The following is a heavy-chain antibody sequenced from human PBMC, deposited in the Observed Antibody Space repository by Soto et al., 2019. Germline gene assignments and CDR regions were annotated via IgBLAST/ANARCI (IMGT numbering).Heavy chain of an antibody. CDR2: IKQDGSEK. V-gene: IGHV3-7*03. Sequence: GGSLRLSCAASGFTFSSYWMSWVRQAPGKGLEWVANIKQDGSEKYYVDSVKGRYTISRDNAKNSLYLQMNSLRAEDTAVYYCAREGSTYPFDYWGQGTLVTVSS. CDR1: GFTFSSYW. CDR3: AREGSTYPFDY. J-gene: IGHJ4*02.